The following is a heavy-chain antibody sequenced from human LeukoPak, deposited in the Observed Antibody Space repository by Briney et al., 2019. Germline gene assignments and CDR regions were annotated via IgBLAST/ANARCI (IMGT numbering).Heavy chain of an antibody. CDR2: ITNDGSST. CDR1: GLTFSSHW. D-gene: IGHD3-10*01. Sequence: GGSLRLSCAASGLTFSSHWMHWVRQAPGKGLVWVSRITNDGSSTTYADSVKGRFTISRDNAKNMLYLQVNSLRAEDTAVYYCARDSPGPYYSDVWGQGTTVTVSS. V-gene: IGHV3-74*01. CDR3: ARDSPGPYYSDV. J-gene: IGHJ6*02.